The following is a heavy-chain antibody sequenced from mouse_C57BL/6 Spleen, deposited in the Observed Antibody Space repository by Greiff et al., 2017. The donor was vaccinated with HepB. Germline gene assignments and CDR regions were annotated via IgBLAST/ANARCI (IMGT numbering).Heavy chain of an antibody. CDR2: IDPSDSYT. Sequence: QVQLQQPGAELVKPGASVKLSCKASGYTFTSYWMQWVKQRPGQGLEWIGEIDPSDSYTNYNQKFKGKATLTVDTSSSTAYMQLSSLTSEDSAVYYCARKNVYDYDGDYFDYWGQGTTLTVSS. CDR1: GYTFTSYW. J-gene: IGHJ2*01. CDR3: ARKNVYDYDGDYFDY. D-gene: IGHD2-4*01. V-gene: IGHV1-50*01.